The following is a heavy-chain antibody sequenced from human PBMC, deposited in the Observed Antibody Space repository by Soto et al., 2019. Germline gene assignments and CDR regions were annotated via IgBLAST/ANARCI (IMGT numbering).Heavy chain of an antibody. D-gene: IGHD1-26*01. CDR2: IYYSGST. CDR3: ARDPSGSYTRGGYGMDV. Sequence: QVQLQESGPGLVKPSQTLSLTCTVSGGSISSGGYYWSWLRQHPGTGLEWIGYIYYSGSTYYNPSLKSRVTISVDTSKNQFSLKLSAVTAADTAVYYCARDPSGSYTRGGYGMDVWGQGTTVTVSS. V-gene: IGHV4-31*03. J-gene: IGHJ6*02. CDR1: GGSISSGGYY.